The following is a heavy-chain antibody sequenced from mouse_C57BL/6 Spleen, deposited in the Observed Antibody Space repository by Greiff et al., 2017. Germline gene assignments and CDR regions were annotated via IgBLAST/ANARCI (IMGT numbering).Heavy chain of an antibody. CDR3: ARQVNKFITTVVAPFDC. CDR2: ISGGGGNT. D-gene: IGHD1-1*01. V-gene: IGHV5-9*01. CDR1: GFTFSSYT. Sequence: EVKLMESGGGLVKPGGSLKLSCAASGFTFSSYTMSWVRQTPEKRLEWVATISGGGGNTYYPDSVKGRFTISRDNAKNTLYLQMSSLRSEDTALYYFARQVNKFITTVVAPFDCWGQGTTLTVSS. J-gene: IGHJ2*01.